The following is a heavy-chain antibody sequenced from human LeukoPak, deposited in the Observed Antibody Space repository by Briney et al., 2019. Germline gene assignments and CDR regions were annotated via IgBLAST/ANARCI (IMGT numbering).Heavy chain of an antibody. CDR3: ARVIFVEWLAHFDY. V-gene: IGHV1-18*01. CDR2: ISAYNGNT. Sequence: GASVKVSCKASGYTFTSYGISWVRQAPGQGLEWMGWISAYNGNTNYAQKLQGRVTMTTDTSTSTAYMELRSLRSDDTAVYYCARVIFVEWLAHFDYWGQGTLVTVSS. J-gene: IGHJ4*02. D-gene: IGHD6-19*01. CDR1: GYTFTSYG.